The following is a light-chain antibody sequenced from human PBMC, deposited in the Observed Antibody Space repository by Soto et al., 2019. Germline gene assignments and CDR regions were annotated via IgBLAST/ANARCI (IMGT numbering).Light chain of an antibody. CDR2: EVT. Sequence: QSALTQPPSVSGSPGQSVTISCTGTSGDVGSYNRVSWYQQPPGTAPKLMIYEVTNRPSGVLDRFSGTKSGNTASLTISGLQAEDEADYYCSSYTTDTTLGFGGGTKLTVL. V-gene: IGLV2-18*02. CDR1: SGDVGSYNR. J-gene: IGLJ2*01. CDR3: SSYTTDTTLG.